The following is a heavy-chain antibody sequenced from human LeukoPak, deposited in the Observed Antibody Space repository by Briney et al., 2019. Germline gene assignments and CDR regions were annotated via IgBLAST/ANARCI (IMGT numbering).Heavy chain of an antibody. CDR3: ARRGYKGFGMEAAFDI. CDR2: INWNGGST. J-gene: IGHJ3*02. V-gene: IGHV3-20*01. CDR1: GFTFDDYG. Sequence: PGGSLRLSCAASGFTFDDYGMSWVRQAPGKGLEWVSGINWNGGSTGYADSVKGRFTISRDNAKNSLYLQMNSLRAEDTALYHCARRGYKGFGMEAAFDIWGQGTMVTVSS. D-gene: IGHD3-10*01.